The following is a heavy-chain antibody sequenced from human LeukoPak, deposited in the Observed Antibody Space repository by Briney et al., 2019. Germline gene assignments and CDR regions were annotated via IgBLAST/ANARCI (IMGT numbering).Heavy chain of an antibody. CDR2: IIPMFGTA. D-gene: IGHD3-16*02. J-gene: IGHJ4*02. CDR1: GGTFSSYA. CDR3: ARPDKLRLGELSAFDH. Sequence: GASVKVSCKASGGTFSSYAVSWVRQAPGQGLEWMGGIIPMFGTANYAQKFQGRVTITTDESTSTAYLELSSLRSEDTAVYYCARPDKLRLGELSAFDHWGQGTLVTVSS. V-gene: IGHV1-69*05.